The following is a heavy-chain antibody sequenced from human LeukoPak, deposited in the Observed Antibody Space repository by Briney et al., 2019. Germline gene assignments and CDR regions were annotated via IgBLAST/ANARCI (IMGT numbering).Heavy chain of an antibody. CDR1: GFTLSSYG. V-gene: IGHV3-33*01. CDR2: IWYDGSNK. Sequence: PGGSLRLSCAASGFTLSSYGMHWVRQAPSKGLEWVAVIWYDGSNKYYADSVEGRFTISRDNSKNTLYLQMNSLRAEDTAVYYCAREGITIFGVVLGLDYWGQGTLVTVSS. CDR3: AREGITIFGVVLGLDY. D-gene: IGHD3-3*01. J-gene: IGHJ4*02.